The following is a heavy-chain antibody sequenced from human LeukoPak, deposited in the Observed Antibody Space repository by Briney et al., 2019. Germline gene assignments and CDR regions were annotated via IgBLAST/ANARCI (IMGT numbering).Heavy chain of an antibody. V-gene: IGHV3-9*01. CDR2: ISWNSGSI. Sequence: GGSLRLSCAASGFTFDDYAMHWVRHAPGKGLEWVSGISWNSGSIVYADSVKGRFTISRDNAKNSLYLQMNSLRAEDTALYYCAKGGSSSFLYFDYWGQGTLVTVSS. D-gene: IGHD6-6*01. CDR1: GFTFDDYA. CDR3: AKGGSSSFLYFDY. J-gene: IGHJ4*02.